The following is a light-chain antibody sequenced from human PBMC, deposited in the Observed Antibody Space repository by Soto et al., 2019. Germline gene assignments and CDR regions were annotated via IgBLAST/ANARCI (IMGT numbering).Light chain of an antibody. CDR1: GSDVGGYDY. CDR2: DVS. CDR3: SSYTTTGTLI. V-gene: IGLV2-14*03. J-gene: IGLJ2*01. Sequence: QSVLTQPASVSGSPGQSITISCTGSGSDVGGYDYVSWYQHHPGKAPKLIIFDVSARPSGISLRFSGSKSGNTASLTISGLQAEDEADFYCSSYTTTGTLIFGGGTKLTVL.